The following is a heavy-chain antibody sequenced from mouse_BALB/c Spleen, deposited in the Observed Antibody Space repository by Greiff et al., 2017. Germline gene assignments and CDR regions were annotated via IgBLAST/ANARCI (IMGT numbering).Heavy chain of an antibody. CDR2: IYPGDGDT. J-gene: IGHJ4*01. CDR1: GYAFSSYW. Sequence: VQLQQSGAELVRPGSSVKISCKASGYAFSSYWMNWVKQRPGQGLEWIGQIYPGDGDTNYNGKFKGKATLTADKSSSTAYMQLSSLTSEDSAVYYCARSIYYGYAMDYWGQGTSVTVSS. D-gene: IGHD2-1*01. CDR3: ARSIYYGYAMDY. V-gene: IGHV1-80*01.